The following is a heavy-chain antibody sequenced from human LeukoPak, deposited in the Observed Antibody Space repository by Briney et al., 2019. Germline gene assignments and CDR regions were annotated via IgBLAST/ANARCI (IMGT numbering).Heavy chain of an antibody. D-gene: IGHD3-16*01. CDR2: ISRSGST. V-gene: IGHV4-34*01. CDR3: ARDSAVLGGTFFDV. J-gene: IGHJ4*02. CDR1: GGSFSGYY. Sequence: SETLSLTCALYGGSFSGYYWSWIRHFPGKGLEWIGEISRSGSTMYTASLKNRVTISFDTSKNQFSLNLRSVTAADTAVYYCARDSAVLGGTFFDVWGQGTLVTVSS.